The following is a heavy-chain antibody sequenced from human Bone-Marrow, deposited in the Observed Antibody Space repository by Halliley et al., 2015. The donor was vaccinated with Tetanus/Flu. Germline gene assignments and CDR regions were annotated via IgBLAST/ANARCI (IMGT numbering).Heavy chain of an antibody. CDR3: ARWPSGDRFDP. V-gene: IGHV4-59*13. CDR2: IHYSGST. CDR1: GGSIRPYY. J-gene: IGHJ5*02. Sequence: TLSLTCTVSGGSIRPYYWGWIRQTPGKGLEWIGYIHYSGSTNYNPSLKSRVTISVDTPKNQLSLRVTSMNAADTAVYYCARWPSGDRFDPWGQGTLVTVSS. D-gene: IGHD3-10*01.